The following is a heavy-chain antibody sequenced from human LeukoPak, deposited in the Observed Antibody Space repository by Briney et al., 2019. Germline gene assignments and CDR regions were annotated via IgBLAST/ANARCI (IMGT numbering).Heavy chain of an antibody. V-gene: IGHV3-48*03. CDR1: GFTFSSYE. D-gene: IGHD3-22*01. CDR2: ISSSGSTI. J-gene: IGHJ3*02. Sequence: PGGSLRLSCAASGFTFSSYEMNWVRQAPGKGLEWVSYISSSGSTIYYADSVKGRFTISRDNAKNSLYLQMNSLRAEGTAVYYCARVKRYYDSSGYADDAFDIWGQGTMVTVSS. CDR3: ARVKRYYDSSGYADDAFDI.